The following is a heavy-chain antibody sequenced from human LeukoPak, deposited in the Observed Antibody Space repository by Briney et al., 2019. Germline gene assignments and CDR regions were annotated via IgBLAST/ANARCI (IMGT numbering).Heavy chain of an antibody. CDR1: GYTFTGYY. CDR3: ARGFSVEMATIPFDY. J-gene: IGHJ4*02. V-gene: IGHV1-2*04. Sequence: ASVKVSCKASGYTFTGYYMHWVRQAPGQGLEWMGWINPNSGGTNYAQKFQGWVTMTRDTSISTAYMELSRLRSDDTAVYYCARGFSVEMATIPFDYWGQGTLVTVSS. CDR2: INPNSGGT. D-gene: IGHD5-24*01.